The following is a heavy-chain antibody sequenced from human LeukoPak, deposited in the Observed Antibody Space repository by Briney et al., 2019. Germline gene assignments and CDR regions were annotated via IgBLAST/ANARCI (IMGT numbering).Heavy chain of an antibody. J-gene: IGHJ4*02. V-gene: IGHV3-72*01. CDR1: GFTFSDYY. CDR2: TRNKANSYTT. Sequence: GGSLRLSCAAPGFTFSDYYMDWVRQAPGKGLEWVARTRNKANSYTTEYAASVKGRFTISRDDSRNSLYLQMNSLKTEDTAVYYCARGLRDSSGYYSFDYWGQGTLVTVSS. CDR3: ARGLRDSSGYYSFDY. D-gene: IGHD3-22*01.